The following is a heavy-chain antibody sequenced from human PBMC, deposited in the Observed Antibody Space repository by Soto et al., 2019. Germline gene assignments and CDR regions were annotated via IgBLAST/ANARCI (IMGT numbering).Heavy chain of an antibody. CDR1: GGTFSSYT. D-gene: IGHD3-22*01. Sequence: ASVKVSCKVSGGTFSSYTISWVRQAPGQGLEWMGRIIPILGIANYAQKFQGRVTITADKSTSTAYMELSSLRSEDTAVYYCARGVPYDSSGYYYPAEYFQHWGQGTLVTVSS. J-gene: IGHJ1*01. CDR2: IIPILGIA. CDR3: ARGVPYDSSGYYYPAEYFQH. V-gene: IGHV1-69*02.